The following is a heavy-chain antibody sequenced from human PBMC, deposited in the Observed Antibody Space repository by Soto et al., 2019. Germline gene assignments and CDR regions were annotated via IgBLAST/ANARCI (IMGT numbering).Heavy chain of an antibody. J-gene: IGHJ6*02. D-gene: IGHD3-16*01. CDR1: LSSYA. Sequence: GGSLRLSCAVSLSSYAMTWVRQAPGKGLEWVAGISVSGGSTNYAVSVKGRFTISRDNDENTVYLQMNSLRAEDTAVYYCAKGDLFVGGTIYGMDVWGQGTTVTVSS. V-gene: IGHV3-23*01. CDR3: AKGDLFVGGTIYGMDV. CDR2: ISVSGGST.